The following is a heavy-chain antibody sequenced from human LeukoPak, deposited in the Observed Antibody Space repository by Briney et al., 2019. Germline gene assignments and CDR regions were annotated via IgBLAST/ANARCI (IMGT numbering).Heavy chain of an antibody. D-gene: IGHD2-15*01. CDR1: GDSVSSNSAG. V-gene: IGHV6-1*01. CDR3: ARVVDGESFDY. Sequence: SQTLSLTCAISGDSVSSNSAGWNWIRQSPSRGLEWPGRTYYRSKWYDHYAVSVKSRITINPDTSKNQLSLQLNSVTPEDTAVYYCARVVDGESFDYWGQGTLVTVSS. J-gene: IGHJ4*02. CDR2: TYYRSKWYD.